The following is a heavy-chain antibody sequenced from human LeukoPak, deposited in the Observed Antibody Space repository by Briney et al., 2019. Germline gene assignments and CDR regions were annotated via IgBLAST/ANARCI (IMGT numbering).Heavy chain of an antibody. D-gene: IGHD6-13*01. CDR1: GGSVSSGSYC. CDR2: IYCSGST. CDR3: ARDRQRGLAAAGTRKNWFDP. Sequence: PSETLSLTCTVSGGSVSSGSYCWSWIRQPPGKGLEWIGYIYCSGSTNYNPSLKSRVTISVDTSKNQFSLKLSSVTAADTAVYYCARDRQRGLAAAGTRKNWFDPWGQGTLVTVSS. V-gene: IGHV4-61*01. J-gene: IGHJ5*02.